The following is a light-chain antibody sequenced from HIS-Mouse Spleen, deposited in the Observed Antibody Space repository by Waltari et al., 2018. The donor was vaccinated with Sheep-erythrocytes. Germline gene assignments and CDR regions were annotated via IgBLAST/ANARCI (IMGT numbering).Light chain of an antibody. Sequence: QSALTQPRSVSGSPGQAVPIPRTGTSSDVGGDNSVSWYQQHPGKAPKLMIYDVSKRPSGVPDRFSGSKSGNTASLTISGLQAEDEADYYCCSYAGSYNHVFATGTKVTVL. J-gene: IGLJ1*01. CDR2: DVS. CDR3: CSYAGSYNHV. V-gene: IGLV2-11*01. CDR1: SSDVGGDNS.